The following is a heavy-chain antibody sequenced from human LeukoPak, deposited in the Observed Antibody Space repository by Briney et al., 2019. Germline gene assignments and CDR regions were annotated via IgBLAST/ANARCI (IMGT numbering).Heavy chain of an antibody. D-gene: IGHD1-14*01. CDR3: ARDSARIPFDY. V-gene: IGHV1-3*01. CDR2: INAGNGNT. J-gene: IGHJ4*02. Sequence: GASVKVSFKASGYTFTTYAMHWVRQAPGQRLEWMGWINAGNGNTKYSQKFQGRVTITRDTSASTAYMELSSLRSEDTAVYYCARDSARIPFDYWGQGTLVTVSS. CDR1: GYTFTTYA.